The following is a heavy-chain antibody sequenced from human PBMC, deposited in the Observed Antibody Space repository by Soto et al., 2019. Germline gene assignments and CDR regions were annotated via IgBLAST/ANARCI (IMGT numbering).Heavy chain of an antibody. J-gene: IGHJ4*02. CDR2: INHSGST. Sequence: KQSQTLSLTCAVYGGSFRGYYWSWIRQPPGKGLEWIGEINHSGSTNYNPSLKSRVTISVDTSKNQFSLKLSSVTAADTAVYYCARPLSSGYLYPFDYWGQGTLVTVSS. CDR3: ARPLSSGYLYPFDY. V-gene: IGHV4-34*01. D-gene: IGHD3-22*01. CDR1: GGSFRGYY.